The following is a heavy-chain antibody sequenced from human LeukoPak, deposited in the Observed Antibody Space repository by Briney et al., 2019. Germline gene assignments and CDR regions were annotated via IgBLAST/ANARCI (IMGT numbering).Heavy chain of an antibody. D-gene: IGHD6-25*01. CDR1: GFTFSSYW. V-gene: IGHV3-7*03. J-gene: IGHJ4*02. CDR2: IKQDGSEK. CDR3: AKGARRYSSCYDY. Sequence: GGSLRLSCAASGFTFSSYWMSWVRQAPGKGLEWVANIKQDGSEKYYVDSVKGRFTISRDNAKNSLYLQMNSLRAEDTAMYYCAKGARRYSSCYDYWGQGTPVTVSS.